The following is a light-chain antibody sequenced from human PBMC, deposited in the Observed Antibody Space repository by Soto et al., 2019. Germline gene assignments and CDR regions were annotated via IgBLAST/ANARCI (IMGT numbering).Light chain of an antibody. CDR1: SSDVGGYNF. CDR2: DVT. V-gene: IGLV2-14*03. J-gene: IGLJ1*01. CDR3: TSYTSSITYV. Sequence: QSVLTQPASGSGSPGQSITISCTGTSSDVGGYNFVSWYQHHPGKAPNLIIYDVTNRPSGISNRFSGSKSGNTASLTISGLRAYDEADCYCTSYTSSITYVFGPGSKVTV.